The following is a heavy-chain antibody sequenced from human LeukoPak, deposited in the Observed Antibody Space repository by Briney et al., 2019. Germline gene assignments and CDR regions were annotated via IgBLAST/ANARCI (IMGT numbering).Heavy chain of an antibody. CDR3: AKQIAAADYYGMDV. V-gene: IGHV3-66*04. D-gene: IGHD6-13*01. Sequence: GGSLRLSCTASGFIISNYGMTWVRQAPGKGLEWVSVIYSGGNTYHADSVKGRFTISRDSSKNTVYLQMSSLRAEDTAVYYCAKQIAAADYYGMDVWGQGTTVTVSS. CDR1: GFIISNYG. J-gene: IGHJ6*02. CDR2: IYSGGNT.